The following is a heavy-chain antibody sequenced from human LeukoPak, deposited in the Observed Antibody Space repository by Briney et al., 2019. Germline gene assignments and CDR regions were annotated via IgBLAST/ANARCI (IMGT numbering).Heavy chain of an antibody. Sequence: GGSLRLSCAASGFTFSSYGMHWVRQAPGKGLEWVAVISYDGSNKYYADSVKGRFTISRDNSKNTLYLQMNSLRAEDTAVYYCAKRTNSRPTIFGVVIIIGYFDYWGQGTLVTVSS. V-gene: IGHV3-30*18. CDR2: ISYDGSNK. CDR1: GFTFSSYG. J-gene: IGHJ4*02. CDR3: AKRTNSRPTIFGVVIIIGYFDY. D-gene: IGHD3-3*01.